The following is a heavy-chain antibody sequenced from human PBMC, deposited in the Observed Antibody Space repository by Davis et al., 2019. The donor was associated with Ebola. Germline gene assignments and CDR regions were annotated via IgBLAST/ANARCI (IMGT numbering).Heavy chain of an antibody. CDR3: ARSPQVLRFLEWLFDY. J-gene: IGHJ4*02. CDR1: GGSFSGYY. CDR2: INHSGST. Sequence: SETLSLTCAVYGGSFSGYYWSWIRQPPGKGLEWIGEINHSGSTNYNPSLKSRVTISVDTSKNQFSLKLSSVTAADTAVYYCARSPQVLRFLEWLFDYWGQGTLVTVSS. D-gene: IGHD3-3*01. V-gene: IGHV4-34*01.